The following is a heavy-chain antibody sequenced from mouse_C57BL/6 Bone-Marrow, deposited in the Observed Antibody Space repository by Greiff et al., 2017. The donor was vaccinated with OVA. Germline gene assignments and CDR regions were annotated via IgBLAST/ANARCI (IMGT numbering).Heavy chain of an antibody. CDR3: ARPSDGNVGLDY. J-gene: IGHJ4*01. Sequence: EVQVVESGGDLVKPGGSLKLSCAASGFPFSSYGMSWVRQTPDKRLEWVATIRSGGSYTYYQDNAKGRFTISRDNAKNTLYLQMSSLKAEDTAMYYCARPSDGNVGLDYWGQGTSVTVSS. D-gene: IGHD2-1*01. V-gene: IGHV5-6*01. CDR1: GFPFSSYG. CDR2: IRSGGSYT.